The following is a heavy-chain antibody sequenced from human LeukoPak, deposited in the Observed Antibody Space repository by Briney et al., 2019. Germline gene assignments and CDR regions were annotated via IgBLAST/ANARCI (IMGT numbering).Heavy chain of an antibody. V-gene: IGHV3-30*18. Sequence: GGSLRLSCAASGFTFSSYGMHWVRQAPGKGLEWVAVISYDGSNKYYADSVKGRFTISRDNSKNTLYLQMNSLRAEDTAVYYCAKVWGSGSYVYYGMDVWGQGTTVTVSS. CDR2: ISYDGSNK. CDR3: AKVWGSGSYVYYGMDV. CDR1: GFTFSSYG. J-gene: IGHJ6*02. D-gene: IGHD1-26*01.